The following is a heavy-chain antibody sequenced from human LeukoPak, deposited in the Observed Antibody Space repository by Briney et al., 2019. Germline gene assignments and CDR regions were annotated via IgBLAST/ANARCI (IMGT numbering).Heavy chain of an antibody. J-gene: IGHJ2*01. D-gene: IGHD4-17*01. CDR3: ARLDYGDYGGFVWYCDL. CDR1: GGSFSGYY. Sequence: TSETLSLTCAVYGGSFSGYYWSWIRQPPGKGLEWIGSIYYSGSTYYNPSLKSRVTISVDTSKNQFPLKLSSVTAADTAVYYCARLDYGDYGGFVWYCDLWGRGTRVTV. CDR2: IYYSGST. V-gene: IGHV4-34*01.